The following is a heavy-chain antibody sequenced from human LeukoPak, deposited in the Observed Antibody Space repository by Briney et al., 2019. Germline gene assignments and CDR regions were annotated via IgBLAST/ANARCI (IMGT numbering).Heavy chain of an antibody. J-gene: IGHJ4*02. V-gene: IGHV4-34*01. Sequence: SETLSLTCAVYGGSFSGYYWSWIRQPPGKGLEWIGEINHSGSTNYNPSLKSRVTISVDTSKNQFSLKLSSVTAADTAVYYCARGPVRYYDSSESPAYDYWGRGTLVTVSS. CDR2: INHSGST. CDR3: ARGPVRYYDSSESPAYDY. D-gene: IGHD3-22*01. CDR1: GGSFSGYY.